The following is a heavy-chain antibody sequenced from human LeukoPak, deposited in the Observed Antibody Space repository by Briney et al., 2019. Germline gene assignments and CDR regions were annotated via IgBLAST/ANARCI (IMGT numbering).Heavy chain of an antibody. Sequence: SETLSLTCAVYGGSFSGYYWSWIRQPPGKGLEWIGEINHSGSTNYNPSLTSRVTISLDTSKNQFSLKLSSVTAADTAVYYCARSQFRRDYFDYWGQGTLVTVSS. CDR3: ARSQFRRDYFDY. D-gene: IGHD4-11*01. J-gene: IGHJ4*02. V-gene: IGHV4-34*01. CDR1: GGSFSGYY. CDR2: INHSGST.